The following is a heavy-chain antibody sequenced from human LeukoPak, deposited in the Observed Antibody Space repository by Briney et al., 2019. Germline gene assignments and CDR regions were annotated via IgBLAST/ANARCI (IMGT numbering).Heavy chain of an antibody. Sequence: ASVKVSCKASGYTXTSYGISGVRQAPGQGLEWMGIINPGGGSTSYAQKFQGRVTMTRDTSTSTVYMELSSLRSEDTAVYYCARVQSRSSSSRGPYYYGMDVWGQGTTVTVSS. V-gene: IGHV1-46*01. CDR1: GYTXTSYG. CDR2: INPGGGST. J-gene: IGHJ6*02. CDR3: ARVQSRSSSSRGPYYYGMDV. D-gene: IGHD6-6*01.